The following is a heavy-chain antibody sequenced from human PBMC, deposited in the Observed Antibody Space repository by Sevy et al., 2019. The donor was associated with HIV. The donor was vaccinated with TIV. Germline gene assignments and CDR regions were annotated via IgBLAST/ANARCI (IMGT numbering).Heavy chain of an antibody. V-gene: IGHV1-18*04. D-gene: IGHD2-2*01. J-gene: IGHJ5*02. CDR1: GYTFTFYG. CDR3: ARGQLPKDYNWFDP. CDR2: KDNNNGNT. Sequence: ASVKVSCKASGYTFTFYGISWVRQAPGQGLEWIGWKDNNNGNTKYGLKFQDRVTMTTDTSTSTAYLEVRSLRPDDTALYFCARGQLPKDYNWFDPWGQGTQVTVSS.